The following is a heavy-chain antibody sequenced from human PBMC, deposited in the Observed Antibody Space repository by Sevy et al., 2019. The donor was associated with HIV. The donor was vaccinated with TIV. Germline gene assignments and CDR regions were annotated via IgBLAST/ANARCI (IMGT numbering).Heavy chain of an antibody. CDR1: GFAFSSHA. V-gene: IGHV3-30-3*01. J-gene: IGHJ4*01. Sequence: GGSLRLSCAASGFAFSSHAMHWVRQAPGKGLEWVAVTSYEGTKTFYAASVEVRFTISRDNSKNMLSLQINSLRPEDTAVYYCARDGGYSIKWYPLYWGHGTLVTVSS. CDR3: ARDGGYSIKWYPLY. D-gene: IGHD6-13*01. CDR2: TSYEGTKT.